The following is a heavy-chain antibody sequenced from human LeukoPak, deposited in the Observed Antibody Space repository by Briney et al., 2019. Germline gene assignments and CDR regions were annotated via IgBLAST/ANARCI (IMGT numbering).Heavy chain of an antibody. D-gene: IGHD1-26*01. CDR2: IFNGGTT. CDR3: AKDLEPQLVGAADY. V-gene: IGHV3-53*01. CDR1: RVTDNSNY. J-gene: IGHJ4*02. Sequence: GGSLRLSCAASRVTDNSNYMSWVRQAPGKGLDWVSVIFNGGTTYYADSVKGRFTIPRDNSQNTLYLQMNSLRADDTAVYYCAKDLEPQLVGAADYWGQGTLVTVPS.